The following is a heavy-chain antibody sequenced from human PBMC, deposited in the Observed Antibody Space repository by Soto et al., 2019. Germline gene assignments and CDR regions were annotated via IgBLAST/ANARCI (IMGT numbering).Heavy chain of an antibody. D-gene: IGHD3-3*01. CDR3: ARASIFGVLLGFDP. J-gene: IGHJ5*02. CDR1: GGTFSSYA. Sequence: GASVKVSCKASGGTFSSYAISGVRQAPGQGLEWMGGIIPTFGTANYAQKFLGRVTITADESTSTAYMELSSLRTENTAVYYCARASIFGVLLGFDPWGQGTLVTVSS. V-gene: IGHV1-69*13. CDR2: IIPTFGTA.